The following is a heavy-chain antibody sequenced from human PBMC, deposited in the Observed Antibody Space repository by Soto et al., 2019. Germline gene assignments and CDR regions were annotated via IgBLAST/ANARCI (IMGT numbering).Heavy chain of an antibody. Sequence: GGSLRLSCAASGFTFSSYSMNWVRQAPGKXLEWVSYISSSSSTIYYADYVKGRFTISRDNAKNSLYLQMNSLRDEDTAEYYCARDYYGSSGYYYFDAFDIWGQGTMVTVSS. CDR1: GFTFSSYS. CDR3: ARDYYGSSGYYYFDAFDI. D-gene: IGHD3-22*01. V-gene: IGHV3-48*02. J-gene: IGHJ3*02. CDR2: ISSSSSTI.